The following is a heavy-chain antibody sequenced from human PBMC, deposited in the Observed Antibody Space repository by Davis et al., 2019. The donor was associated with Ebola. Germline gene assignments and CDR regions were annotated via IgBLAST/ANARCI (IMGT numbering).Heavy chain of an antibody. CDR3: AKTVGRDYYYYYGLDV. D-gene: IGHD1-26*01. CDR2: IYSGGST. J-gene: IGHJ6*02. Sequence: PGGSLRLSCAASGFTVSSNYMSWVRQAPGKGLEWVSVIYSGGSTYYADSVKGRFTISRDNSKNTLYLQMNSLRAEDTAMYYCAKTVGRDYYYYYGLDVWGQGTTVTVSS. CDR1: GFTVSSNY. V-gene: IGHV3-53*01.